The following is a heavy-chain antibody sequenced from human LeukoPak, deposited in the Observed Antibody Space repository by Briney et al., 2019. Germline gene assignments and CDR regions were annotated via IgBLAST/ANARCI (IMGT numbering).Heavy chain of an antibody. V-gene: IGHV1-69*04. CDR1: GGTFSSYA. CDR2: IIPIFGIA. CDR3: ARESRSGYDWDY. Sequence: SVKVSCKASGGTFSSYAISWVRQAPGQGLEWMGRIIPIFGIANYAQKFQGRVTITADKSTSTAYMELSSLRSEDTAVYYCARESRSGYDWDYWGQGALVTVSS. D-gene: IGHD5-12*01. J-gene: IGHJ4*02.